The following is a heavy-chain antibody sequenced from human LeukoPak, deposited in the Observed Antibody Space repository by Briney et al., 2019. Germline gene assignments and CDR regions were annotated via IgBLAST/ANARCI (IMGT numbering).Heavy chain of an antibody. V-gene: IGHV4-59*01. D-gene: IGHD3-3*01. Sequence: PSETLSLTCTVSGGSISSYYWSWIRQPPGKGLEWIGYIYYSGSTNYNPSLKSRVTISVDTSKNQSSLKLSSVTSADTAVYYCARDPATYYDFWSGWQSLGAFDIWGQGTMVTVSS. CDR3: ARDPATYYDFWSGWQSLGAFDI. CDR2: IYYSGST. CDR1: GGSISSYY. J-gene: IGHJ3*02.